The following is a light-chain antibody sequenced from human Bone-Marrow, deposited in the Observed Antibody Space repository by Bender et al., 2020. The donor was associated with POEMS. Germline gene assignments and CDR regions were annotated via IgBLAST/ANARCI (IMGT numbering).Light chain of an antibody. Sequence: QSALTQPPSASGSPGQSVTISCTGTSSDIGGHNRVCWYQQPPGTAPKLIIYEVNNRPSGVPDRFSGSKSGTSASLAITGLQAEDEGDYYCQSYDNSLGGWVFGGGTKLTVL. V-gene: IGLV2-18*02. CDR2: EVN. CDR3: QSYDNSLGGWV. CDR1: SSDIGGHNR. J-gene: IGLJ3*02.